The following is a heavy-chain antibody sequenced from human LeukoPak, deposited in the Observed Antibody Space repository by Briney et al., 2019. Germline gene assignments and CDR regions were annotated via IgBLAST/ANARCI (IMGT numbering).Heavy chain of an antibody. J-gene: IGHJ6*03. V-gene: IGHV4-59*01. CDR3: ARMVGWGARRYSYFYLDV. Sequence: SETLSLTCTVSGGSISSYYRSWIRHPPGKGLEWIGYIYYSGSTNYNPSLKSRVTISVDTSKNQFSLKLSSVTAADTAVYYCARMVGWGARRYSYFYLDVWGKGTTVTISS. CDR2: IYYSGST. CDR1: GGSISSYY. D-gene: IGHD1-26*01.